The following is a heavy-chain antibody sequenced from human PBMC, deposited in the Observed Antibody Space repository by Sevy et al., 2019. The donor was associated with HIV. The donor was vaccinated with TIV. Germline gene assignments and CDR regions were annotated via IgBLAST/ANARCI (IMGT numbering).Heavy chain of an antibody. D-gene: IGHD6-13*01. Sequence: GGSLRLSCAASGFPLSGYWMHWVRQVPGEGLVWVSRLKSVESSTTYADSVKGRFTVSRDNAKNTVYLQMNSLRAEDTGVYYCEREASSWYGVDYWGQGTLVTVSS. CDR1: GFPLSGYW. CDR3: EREASSWYGVDY. CDR2: LKSVESST. J-gene: IGHJ4*02. V-gene: IGHV3-74*01.